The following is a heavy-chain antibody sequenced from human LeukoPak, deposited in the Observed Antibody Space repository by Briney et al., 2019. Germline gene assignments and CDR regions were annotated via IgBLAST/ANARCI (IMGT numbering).Heavy chain of an antibody. D-gene: IGHD6-13*01. Sequence: GASVKVSCKASGYTFTGYYMHWVRQAPGQGLEWIGWINPNSGGTNYAQKFQGRVTMTRDTSISTAYMELSRLKSDDTAVYYCARGRYSSSWYSFDIWGQGTMVTVSS. CDR1: GYTFTGYY. J-gene: IGHJ3*02. CDR2: INPNSGGT. V-gene: IGHV1-2*02. CDR3: ARGRYSSSWYSFDI.